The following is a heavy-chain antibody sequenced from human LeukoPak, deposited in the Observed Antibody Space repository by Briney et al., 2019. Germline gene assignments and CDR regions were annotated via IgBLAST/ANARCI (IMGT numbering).Heavy chain of an antibody. CDR3: TRDPGPGYYYDSEDC. V-gene: IGHV3-49*04. CDR1: GFTFGDYA. Sequence: GGSLRLSCTASGFTFGDYAVSWVRQAPGKGLEWVGFIRSKAYGGTTEYAASVKGRFTISRDDSKSIAYLQMNSLKTEDTAVYYCTRDPGPGYYYDSEDCWGQGTLVTVSS. D-gene: IGHD3-22*01. J-gene: IGHJ4*02. CDR2: IRSKAYGGTT.